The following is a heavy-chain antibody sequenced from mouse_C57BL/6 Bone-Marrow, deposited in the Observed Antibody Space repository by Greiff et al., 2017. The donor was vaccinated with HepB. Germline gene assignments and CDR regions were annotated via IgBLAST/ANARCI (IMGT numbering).Heavy chain of an antibody. CDR3: ARQGTGSFFDY. CDR2: IHPNSGST. CDR1: GYTFTSYW. V-gene: IGHV1-64*01. Sequence: QVHVKQPGAELVKPGASVKLSCKASGYTFTSYWMHWVKQRPGQGLEWIGMIHPNSGSTNYNEKFKSKATLTVDKSSSTAYMQLSSLTSEDSAVYYCARQGTGSFFDYWGQGTTLTVSS. D-gene: IGHD4-1*01. J-gene: IGHJ2*01.